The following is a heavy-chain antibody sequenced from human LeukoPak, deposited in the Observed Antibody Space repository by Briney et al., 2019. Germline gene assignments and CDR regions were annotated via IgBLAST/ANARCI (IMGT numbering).Heavy chain of an antibody. Sequence: PSETLSLTCAVYGGSFSGYYWSWIRQPPGKGLEWIGEINHSGSTNYNPSLKSRVTILVDPSKNQFSMKLSSVTAAHTGVYYCARVHYVSGSDFDYWGQGTLVSVSS. D-gene: IGHD3-10*01. V-gene: IGHV4-34*01. J-gene: IGHJ4*02. CDR3: ARVHYVSGSDFDY. CDR1: GGSFSGYY. CDR2: INHSGST.